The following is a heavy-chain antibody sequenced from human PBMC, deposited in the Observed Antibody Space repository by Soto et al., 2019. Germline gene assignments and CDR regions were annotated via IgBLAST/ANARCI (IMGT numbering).Heavy chain of an antibody. D-gene: IGHD3-22*01. CDR3: ARHYYDTKPGPVGY. CDR2: ISGSGGST. J-gene: IGHJ4*02. CDR1: GFTFSSYA. V-gene: IGHV3-23*01. Sequence: AGGSLRLSCAASGFTFSSYAMSWVRQAPEKGLEWVSAISGSGGSTYYVDSVKGRFTISRDNSKNTLYLQMNSLRAEDTAVYYCARHYYDTKPGPVGYWGQGALVTVSS.